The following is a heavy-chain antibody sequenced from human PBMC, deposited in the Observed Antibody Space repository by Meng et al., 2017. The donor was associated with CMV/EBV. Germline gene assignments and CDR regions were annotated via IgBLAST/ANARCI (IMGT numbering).Heavy chain of an antibody. J-gene: IGHJ6*02. V-gene: IGHV4-34*01. CDR3: AIYFYDYAMDV. CDR1: GGSFNTYY. Sequence: SEPLSLTCVIYGGSFNTYYWNWIRQPPGKGLEWIGEINHSGSTNYNPSLKSRVTVSVDTSKNQFSLRLSSVTAADTAVYYCAIYFYDYAMDVWGQGTTVTVSS. CDR2: INHSGST.